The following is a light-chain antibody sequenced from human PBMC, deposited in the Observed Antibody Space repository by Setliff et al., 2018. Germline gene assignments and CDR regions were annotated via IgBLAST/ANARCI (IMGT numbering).Light chain of an antibody. J-gene: IGLJ2*01. V-gene: IGLV1-47*01. CDR3: AAWDDSLRSVV. CDR2: TTN. CDR1: RFNIGGND. Sequence: QSVLSQPPSASGTPGQRVIISCSGNRFNIGGNDVFWYQQLPGTAPKVVIYTTNQRPSGVPERFSGSKSGTSASLAISWVRSEDEADYHCAAWDDSLRSVVFGGGTKVTV.